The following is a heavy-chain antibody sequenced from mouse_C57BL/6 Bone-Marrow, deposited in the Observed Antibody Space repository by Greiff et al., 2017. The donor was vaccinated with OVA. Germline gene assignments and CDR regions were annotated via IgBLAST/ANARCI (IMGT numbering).Heavy chain of an antibody. CDR1: GFTFSSYG. Sequence: EVKLVESGGDLVKPGGSLKLSCAASGFTFSSYGMSWVRQTPDKRLEWVATISSGGSYTYYPDSVKGRFTISRDDAKNTLYLLMSSLKSEDTAMYSCARHGDYGSFFDYWGQGTTLTVSS. V-gene: IGHV5-6*01. J-gene: IGHJ2*01. CDR3: ARHGDYGSFFDY. CDR2: ISSGGSYT. D-gene: IGHD1-1*01.